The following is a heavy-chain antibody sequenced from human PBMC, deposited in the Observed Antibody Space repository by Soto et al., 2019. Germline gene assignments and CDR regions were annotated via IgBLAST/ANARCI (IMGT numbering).Heavy chain of an antibody. CDR2: ISYDGSNK. CDR3: AKEYLGSSSWNYFDY. J-gene: IGHJ4*02. CDR1: GFTFSSYG. Sequence: QVQLVESGGGVVQPGRSLRLSCAASGFTFSSYGMHWVRQAPGKGLEWVAVISYDGSNKYYADSVKGRFTISRDNSKNTLYLQMNSLRAEDTAVYYCAKEYLGSSSWNYFDYWGQGTLVTVSS. V-gene: IGHV3-30*18. D-gene: IGHD6-13*01.